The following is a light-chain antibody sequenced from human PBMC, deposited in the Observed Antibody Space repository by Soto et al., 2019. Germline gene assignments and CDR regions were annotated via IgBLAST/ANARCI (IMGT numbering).Light chain of an antibody. CDR1: SSDVGAYKY. J-gene: IGLJ3*02. Sequence: QSALTQPPSASGSPGQSVTISCTGTSSDVGAYKYVSWYQQYPGKAPKLMIYEVTKRPSGVPDRFSGSKSGNTASLTVSGLHADDEADYYCTSYVGNDIWVFGGGTKVTVL. CDR3: TSYVGNDIWV. CDR2: EVT. V-gene: IGLV2-8*01.